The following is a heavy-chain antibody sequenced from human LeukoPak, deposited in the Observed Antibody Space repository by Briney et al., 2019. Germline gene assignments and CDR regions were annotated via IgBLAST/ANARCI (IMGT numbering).Heavy chain of an antibody. D-gene: IGHD3-16*02. J-gene: IGHJ4*02. V-gene: IGHV4-34*01. CDR1: GGSFSGYY. CDR2: IHPSGSI. CDR3: ARGADPYKIAY. Sequence: SETLSLTCAVYGGSFSGYYWSWIRQSPGKGLEWIGEIHPSGSIHYNPSLESRINISPDTSKNQSSLKLSSVTTADTALYYCARGADPYKIAYWGPGTLVTVSS.